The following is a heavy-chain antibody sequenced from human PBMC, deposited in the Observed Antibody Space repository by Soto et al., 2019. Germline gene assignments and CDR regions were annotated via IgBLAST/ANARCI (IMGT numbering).Heavy chain of an antibody. CDR2: ISAYNGNT. J-gene: IGHJ6*02. V-gene: IGHV1-18*01. CDR3: AREVMVVAASRDYYYGMDF. CDR1: GYTFTSYG. Sequence: ASVKVSCKASGYTFTSYGISWVRQAPGQGLEWMGWISAYNGNTNYAQKLQGRVTMTTDTSTSTAYMELRSLRSDDTAVYYCAREVMVVAASRDYYYGMDFWGQGTTVTVSS. D-gene: IGHD2-15*01.